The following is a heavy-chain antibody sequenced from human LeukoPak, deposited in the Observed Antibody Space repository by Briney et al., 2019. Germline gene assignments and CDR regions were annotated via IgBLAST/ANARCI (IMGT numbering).Heavy chain of an antibody. Sequence: SETLSLTCTVSGGSISSYYWSWIRQPPGKGLEWIGYIYYSGSTNYNPSLKSRVTISVDTSKNQFSLKLSSVTAADTAVYYCARGPRKRFLEANWFDPWGQGTLVTVSS. CDR3: ARGPRKRFLEANWFDP. CDR2: IYYSGST. CDR1: GGSISSYY. V-gene: IGHV4-59*01. D-gene: IGHD3-3*01. J-gene: IGHJ5*02.